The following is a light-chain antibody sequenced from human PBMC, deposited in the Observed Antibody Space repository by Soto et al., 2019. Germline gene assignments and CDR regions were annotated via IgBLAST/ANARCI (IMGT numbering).Light chain of an antibody. J-gene: IGKJ4*01. CDR1: QVSSNW. V-gene: IGKV1-12*01. CDR2: TGS. CDR3: QQANSFPLT. Sequence: DIQMTQSPSSVSASVGDRVSITCRASQVSSNWLAWYQQKPGRAPKLLIYTGSSLQSGVPSRFSGTGSGPDFTLTISSLQPEDVATYYCQQANSFPLTFGGGTKVEIK.